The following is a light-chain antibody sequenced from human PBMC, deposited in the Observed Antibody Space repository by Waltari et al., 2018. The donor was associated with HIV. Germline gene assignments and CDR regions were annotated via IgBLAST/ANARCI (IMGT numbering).Light chain of an antibody. J-gene: IGLJ1*01. CDR2: EVS. CDR3: SSYTSSSTSHV. V-gene: IGLV2-14*01. Sequence: QSALSQPASVPGSPGQSVPLSSTGTSSNVGGYNSVPWYQQHPGKAPKLMIYEVSNRPSGVSNRFSGSKSGNTASLTISGLQAEDEADYYCSSYTSSSTSHVFGTGTKVTVL. CDR1: SSNVGGYNS.